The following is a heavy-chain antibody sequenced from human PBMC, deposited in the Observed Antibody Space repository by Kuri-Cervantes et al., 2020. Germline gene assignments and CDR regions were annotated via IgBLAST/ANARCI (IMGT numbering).Heavy chain of an antibody. V-gene: IGHV3-53*01. CDR3: ARWGGGYYYYGMDV. J-gene: IGHJ6*02. CDR2: IYSGGST. Sequence: GESLKISCAASGFTFSSYAMHWVRQAPGKGLEWVSVIYSGGSTYYADSVKGRFTISRDNSKNTLYLQMNSLRAEDTAVYYCARWGGGYYYYGMDVWGQGTTVTVSS. CDR1: GFTFSSYA. D-gene: IGHD3-10*01.